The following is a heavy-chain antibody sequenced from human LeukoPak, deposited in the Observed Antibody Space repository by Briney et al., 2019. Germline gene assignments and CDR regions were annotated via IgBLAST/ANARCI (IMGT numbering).Heavy chain of an antibody. CDR3: ANGEAYFDY. CDR1: GFTFSSYG. V-gene: IGHV3-23*01. D-gene: IGHD3-10*01. J-gene: IGHJ4*02. Sequence: PGGTLRLSCAASGFTFSSYGMSWVRQAPGKGLEWVSAISGSGGSTYYADSVKGRFTISRDNSKNTLYLQMNSLRAEDTAVYYCANGEAYFDYWGQGTLVTVSS. CDR2: ISGSGGST.